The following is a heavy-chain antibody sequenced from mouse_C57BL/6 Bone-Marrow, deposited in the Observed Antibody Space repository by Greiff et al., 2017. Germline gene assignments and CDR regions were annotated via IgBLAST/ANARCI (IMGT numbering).Heavy chain of an antibody. V-gene: IGHV5-17*01. J-gene: IGHJ1*03. D-gene: IGHD1-1*01. Sequence: EVQLVESGGGLVKPGGSLKLSCTASGFTFSDYGMHWVRQAPEKGLEWVAYISSGSSTIYYADTVKGRFTISRDNAKNTLFLQMTSLRSEDTAMYYCASITTVVADWYFDVWGTGTTVTVSS. CDR2: ISSGSSTI. CDR1: GFTFSDYG. CDR3: ASITTVVADWYFDV.